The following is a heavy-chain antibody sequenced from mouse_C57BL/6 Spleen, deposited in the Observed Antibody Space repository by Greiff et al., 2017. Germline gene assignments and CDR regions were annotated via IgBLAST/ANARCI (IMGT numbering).Heavy chain of an antibody. CDR2: ISYDGSN. D-gene: IGHD1-1*01. J-gene: IGHJ4*01. V-gene: IGHV3-6*01. CDR1: GYSITSGYY. CDR3: ARDSNYAMDY. Sequence: DVQLQESGPGLVKPSQSLSLTCSVTGYSITSGYYWNWIRQFPGNKLEWMGYISYDGSNNYNPSLKNRISITRDTSKNQFFLKLNYVTTEDTATYYCARDSNYAMDYWGQGTSVTVSS.